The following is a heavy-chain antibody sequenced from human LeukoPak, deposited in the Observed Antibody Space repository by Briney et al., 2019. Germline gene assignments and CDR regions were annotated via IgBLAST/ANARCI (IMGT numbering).Heavy chain of an antibody. J-gene: IGHJ4*02. Sequence: ASVKVSCKASGFDFTSYGISWVRQAPGQGLEWMGWISAYNGNTHYAQKLQGRVTMTTDTSASTAYMELRSLTSDDTAVYYCAREPNSLGDLFFIDYWGQGTLVTVSS. CDR3: AREPNSLGDLFFIDY. D-gene: IGHD3-16*01. V-gene: IGHV1-18*01. CDR1: GFDFTSYG. CDR2: ISAYNGNT.